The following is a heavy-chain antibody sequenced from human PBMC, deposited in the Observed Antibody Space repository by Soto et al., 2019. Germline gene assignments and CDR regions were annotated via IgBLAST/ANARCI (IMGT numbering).Heavy chain of an antibody. CDR2: IWNDGSKK. Sequence: QVLLVETGGGVVQPGRSLRLSCAASGFTFRTFGMHWVRQAPGKGPKWLSVIWNDGSKKFYADSVRGRFTVSRDNSNNTLYLQMDCLRPEDTAVYYCVTGNQNFFDYWGQGTLVIVSS. CDR3: VTGNQNFFDY. V-gene: IGHV3-33*01. J-gene: IGHJ4*02. CDR1: GFTFRTFG. D-gene: IGHD1-1*01.